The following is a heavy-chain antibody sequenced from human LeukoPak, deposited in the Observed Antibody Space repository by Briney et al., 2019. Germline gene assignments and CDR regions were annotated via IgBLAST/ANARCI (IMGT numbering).Heavy chain of an antibody. D-gene: IGHD1-20*01. CDR2: IYYSGST. Sequence: SETLSLTCTVSGGSISSSSYYWGWIRQPPGKGLEWIGSIYYSGSTYYNPSLKSRVTISVDTSKDQFSLKLSSVTAADTAVYYCARDYYVSPNWYNWNDQAMTLDYWGQGTLVTVSS. J-gene: IGHJ4*02. CDR3: ARDYYVSPNWYNWNDQAMTLDY. V-gene: IGHV4-39*07. CDR1: GGSISSSSYY.